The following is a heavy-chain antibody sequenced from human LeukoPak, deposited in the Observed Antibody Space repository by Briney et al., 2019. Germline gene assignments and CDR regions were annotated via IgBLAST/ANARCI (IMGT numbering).Heavy chain of an antibody. CDR2: IYHSGST. V-gene: IGHV4-4*02. CDR1: GGSISSSNW. J-gene: IGHJ4*02. Sequence: SETLSLTCAVSGGSISSSNWWSWVRQPPGKGLEWIGEIYHSGSTNYNPSLKSRVTISVDKSKNQFSLKLSSVTAADTAVYYCARASYYDFWSGYPYYFDYWGQGTLVTVSS. CDR3: ARASYYDFWSGYPYYFDY. D-gene: IGHD3-3*01.